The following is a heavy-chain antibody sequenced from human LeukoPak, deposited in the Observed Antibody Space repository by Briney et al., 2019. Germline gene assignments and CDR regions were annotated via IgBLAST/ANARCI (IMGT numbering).Heavy chain of an antibody. J-gene: IGHJ3*02. CDR3: ARDRGGDSGRDAFDI. CDR1: GFTFSSYS. V-gene: IGHV3-21*01. D-gene: IGHD2-21*02. Sequence: GGSLRLSCAASGFTFSSYSMQWVRQAPGKGLEWVSCISSSSSYIYYADSVKGRFTISRDNAKNSLYLQMNSLRAEDTAVYYCARDRGGDSGRDAFDIWGQGTMVTVSS. CDR2: ISSSSSYI.